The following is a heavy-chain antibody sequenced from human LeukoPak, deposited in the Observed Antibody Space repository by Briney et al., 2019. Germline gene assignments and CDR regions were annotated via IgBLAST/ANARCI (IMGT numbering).Heavy chain of an antibody. CDR3: ARDVPYSSGWSYYYYYGMDV. CDR2: INAGNGNT. D-gene: IGHD6-19*01. Sequence: ASVTVSCKASGYTFTSYAMHWVRQAPGQRLEWMGWINAGNGNTKYSQKFQGRVTMTRDTSTSTVYMELSSLRSEDTAVYYCARDVPYSSGWSYYYYYGMDVWGQGTTVTVSS. J-gene: IGHJ6*02. V-gene: IGHV1-3*01. CDR1: GYTFTSYA.